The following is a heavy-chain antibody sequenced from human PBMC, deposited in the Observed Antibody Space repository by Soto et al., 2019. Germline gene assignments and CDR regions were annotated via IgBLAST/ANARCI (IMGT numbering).Heavy chain of an antibody. J-gene: IGHJ4*02. V-gene: IGHV3-23*01. Sequence: EVQLLESGGGLVQPGGSLRLSCAASGFTFSSYAMSWVRQAPGKGLEWVSAISGSGGSTYYADSVKGRFTISRDNSKNPLYLQMNSLRAEDTAVYYCAKRVIITFFGGGVDYWGQGTLVTVSS. CDR2: ISGSGGST. D-gene: IGHD3-3*01. CDR3: AKRVIITFFGGGVDY. CDR1: GFTFSSYA.